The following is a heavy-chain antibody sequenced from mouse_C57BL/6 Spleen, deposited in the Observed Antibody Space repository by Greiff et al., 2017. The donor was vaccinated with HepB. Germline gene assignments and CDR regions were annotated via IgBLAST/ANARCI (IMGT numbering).Heavy chain of an antibody. CDR3: ARGGDYERYAMDY. Sequence: QVQLQQPGAELVKPGASVKLSCKASGYTFTSYWMQWVKQRPGQGLEWIGEIDPSDSYTNYNQKFKGKATLTVDTSSSTAYMQLSSLTSEDSAVYYCARGGDYERYAMDYWGQGTSVTVSS. V-gene: IGHV1-50*01. CDR1: GYTFTSYW. D-gene: IGHD2-4*01. J-gene: IGHJ4*01. CDR2: IDPSDSYT.